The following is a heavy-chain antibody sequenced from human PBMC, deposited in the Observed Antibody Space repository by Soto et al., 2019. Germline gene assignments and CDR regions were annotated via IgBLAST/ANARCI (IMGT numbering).Heavy chain of an antibody. J-gene: IGHJ6*02. CDR3: AREGQAPYYYYGMDV. CDR2: ISGYNGNT. CDR1: GYTFTNYG. V-gene: IGHV1-18*01. Sequence: QVQVVQSGDEVKKPGASVKVSCKASGYTFTNYGFSWVRQAPGQGLEWMGWISGYNGNTKYAEKFRGRVTXTXXXSXRTAHMELRSLRSDDTAVYYCAREGQAPYYYYGMDVWGQGTAVTVSS.